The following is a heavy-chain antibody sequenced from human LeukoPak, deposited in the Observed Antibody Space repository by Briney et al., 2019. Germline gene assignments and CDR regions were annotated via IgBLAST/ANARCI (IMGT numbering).Heavy chain of an antibody. CDR1: GFKFDDYT. D-gene: IGHD3-3*01. Sequence: GGSLRLSCAASGFKFDDYTMHWVRRAPEKGLEWVSLISWNSDYTSYAESVKGRFTISRDNSKNTLYLQMNSLRAEDTAVYYCAKDRGSVPSLRFFDYWGQGTLVTVSS. CDR3: AKDRGSVPSLRFFDY. J-gene: IGHJ4*02. V-gene: IGHV3-43*01. CDR2: ISWNSDYT.